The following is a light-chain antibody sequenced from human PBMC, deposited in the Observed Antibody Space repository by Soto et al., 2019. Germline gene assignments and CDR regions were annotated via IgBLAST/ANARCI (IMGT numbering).Light chain of an antibody. CDR3: QSYDSSLSVNYV. CDR2: GNS. Sequence: VLTQPPSVSGAPGQRVTISCTGSSSNIGAGYDVHWYQQLPGTAPKLLIYGNSNRPSGVPDRFSGSKSGTSASLAITGLQAEDEADYYCQSYDSSLSVNYVFGTGTKVTVL. CDR1: SSNIGAGYD. V-gene: IGLV1-40*01. J-gene: IGLJ1*01.